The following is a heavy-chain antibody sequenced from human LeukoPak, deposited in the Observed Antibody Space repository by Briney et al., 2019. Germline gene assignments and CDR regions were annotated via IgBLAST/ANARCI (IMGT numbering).Heavy chain of an antibody. V-gene: IGHV3-21*01. CDR1: GFTFNTYN. CDR2: ISSSSSYI. Sequence: GGSLRLSCAGSGFTFNTYNMNWVRQAPGKGLEWVSSISSSSSYIYYADSVKGRFTISRDNSKNTLYLQMNSLRAEDTAVYYCATGDYYGSGSYYRAGFDYWGQGTLVTVSS. D-gene: IGHD3-10*01. J-gene: IGHJ4*02. CDR3: ATGDYYGSGSYYRAGFDY.